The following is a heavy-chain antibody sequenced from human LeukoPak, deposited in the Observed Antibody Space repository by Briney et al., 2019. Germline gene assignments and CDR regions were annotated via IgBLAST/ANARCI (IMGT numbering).Heavy chain of an antibody. CDR3: ARRSVIVVITPTDDAFDI. J-gene: IGHJ3*02. CDR2: INPNSGGT. CDR1: GFTFTDYY. Sequence: ASVKVSCKASGFTFTDYYIHWVRQAPGQGLEWMGWINPNSGGTDYAQKFQDRVTMTRDTSISTAYMQLNRLGFDDTAIYYCARRSVIVVITPTDDAFDIWGQGTLVTVS. V-gene: IGHV1-2*02. D-gene: IGHD3-22*01.